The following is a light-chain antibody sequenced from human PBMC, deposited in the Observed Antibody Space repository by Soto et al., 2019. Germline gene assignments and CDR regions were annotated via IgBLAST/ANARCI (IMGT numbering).Light chain of an antibody. J-gene: IGKJ4*01. CDR1: QGIKNY. V-gene: IGKV1-9*01. CDR3: QQLNSYPLT. Sequence: DIQLTQSPSFLSASVRYRVTITCRSSQGIKNYLAWYQQKPGIAPKLLIYAASTLQSGVPSRFSGSGSATEFSLTISSLQPEDFATYYCQQLNSYPLTFGAGTKVDIK. CDR2: AAS.